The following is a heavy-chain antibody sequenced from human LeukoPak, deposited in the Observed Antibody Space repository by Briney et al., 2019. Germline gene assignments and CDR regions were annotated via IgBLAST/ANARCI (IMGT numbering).Heavy chain of an antibody. D-gene: IGHD3-10*01. CDR2: ITGSADNT. CDR3: ARGYYYGSGSYFDY. Sequence: GGSLRLSCAASGFTFSSYAMSWVRQAPGKGLEWVSAITGSADNTYYADSVKGRFTISRDNAKNSLYLQMSSLRAEDTAVYYCARGYYYGSGSYFDYWGQGTLVTVSS. V-gene: IGHV3-23*01. CDR1: GFTFSSYA. J-gene: IGHJ4*02.